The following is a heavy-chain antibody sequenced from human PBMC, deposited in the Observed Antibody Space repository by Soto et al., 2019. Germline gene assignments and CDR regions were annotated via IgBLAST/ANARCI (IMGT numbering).Heavy chain of an antibody. V-gene: IGHV3-33*08. D-gene: IGHD1-26*01. J-gene: IGHJ4*02. CDR3: ARGWGVGATNAKDY. Sequence: QVRLVESGGGVVQPGGSLRLSCVASGFKFDNFGMHWVRQAPSKVPEWVAVIWHDGTNEHYADSVKGRFTISRDNSRNKVYLQMSSLRGDDTGMYYCARGWGVGATNAKDYWGQGTRVTVSA. CDR2: IWHDGTNE. CDR1: GFKFDNFG.